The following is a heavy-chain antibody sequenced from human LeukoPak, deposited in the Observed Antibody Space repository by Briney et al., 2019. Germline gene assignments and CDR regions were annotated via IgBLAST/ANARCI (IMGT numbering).Heavy chain of an antibody. CDR2: IYYSGST. V-gene: IGHV4-39*01. Sequence: PSETLSLTCTVSGGSISISSYYWRWIRQPPVRGLEWIGSIYYSGSTYYNPSLKSRVTISVDTSKNQFSLKLSSVTAADTAMYYCAVLRGQDAGYWGQGTLVTVSS. CDR1: GGSISISSYY. J-gene: IGHJ4*02. CDR3: AVLRGQDAGY.